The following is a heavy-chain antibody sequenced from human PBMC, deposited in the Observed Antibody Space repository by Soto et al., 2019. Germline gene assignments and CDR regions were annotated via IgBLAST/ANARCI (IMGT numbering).Heavy chain of an antibody. CDR2: ISAYNGNR. D-gene: IGHD4-17*01. J-gene: IGHJ4*02. Sequence: ASVKVSCKASGYTFSHYGIGWVRQAPGQGLEWMGWISAYNGNRHFAEGLRGRITMTTNTTTSTADMELRSLSSDDTAVYYCARAPKGDYGDYYFDYWGQGTLVTVSS. CDR1: GYTFSHYG. CDR3: ARAPKGDYGDYYFDY. V-gene: IGHV1-18*01.